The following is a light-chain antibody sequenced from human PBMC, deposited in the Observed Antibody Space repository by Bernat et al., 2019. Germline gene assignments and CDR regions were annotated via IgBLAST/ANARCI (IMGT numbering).Light chain of an antibody. V-gene: IGKV1-5*03. J-gene: IGKJ4*01. CDR3: QQYNSYPAGLT. CDR1: QSISSW. CDR2: KAS. Sequence: DIQMTQSPSTLSASVGDRVTITCRASQSISSWLVWYQQKPGKAPKLLIYKASSLESGVPSRFSGSGSGTEFTLTISSLQPDDFATYYCQQYNSYPAGLTFGGGTKVEIK.